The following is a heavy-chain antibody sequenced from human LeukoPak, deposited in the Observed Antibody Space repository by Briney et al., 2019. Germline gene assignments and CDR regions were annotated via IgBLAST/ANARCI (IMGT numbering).Heavy chain of an antibody. V-gene: IGHV1-69*05. J-gene: IGHJ3*02. CDR3: ARRTGGHDAFDI. D-gene: IGHD1-1*01. CDR1: GYTFTSYD. CDR2: IIPIFGTA. Sequence: GASVKVSCKASGYTFTSYDINWVRQATGQGLEWMVGIIPIFGTANYAQKFQGRVTITTDESTSTAYMELSSLRSEDTAVYYCARRTGGHDAFDIWGQGTMVTVSS.